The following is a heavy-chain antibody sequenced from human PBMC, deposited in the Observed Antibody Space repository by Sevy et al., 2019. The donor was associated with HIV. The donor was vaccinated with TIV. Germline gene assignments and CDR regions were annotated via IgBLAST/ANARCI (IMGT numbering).Heavy chain of an antibody. CDR2: FDPEDGET. Sequence: ASVKVSCKVSGSTLNRLSMHWVRQVPGKGLEWMASFDPEDGETFYARKFQGRVTMTEDTSTDTAYMELSSLRSEDTAVYFCATTKDYYESYGSPFDYWGQGTLVTVSS. CDR3: ATTKDYYESYGSPFDY. CDR1: GSTLNRLS. D-gene: IGHD3-22*01. J-gene: IGHJ4*02. V-gene: IGHV1-24*01.